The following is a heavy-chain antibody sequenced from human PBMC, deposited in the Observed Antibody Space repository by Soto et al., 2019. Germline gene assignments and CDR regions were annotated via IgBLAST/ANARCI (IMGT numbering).Heavy chain of an antibody. J-gene: IGHJ4*02. CDR3: ARARTPYYYDNTGNFLFES. D-gene: IGHD3-22*01. Sequence: PSETLSLTCAVYGGSFSGYYWNWIRQPPGKGLEWIGEIYHSGSTNYNPSLKSRVTISVDKSKNQFSLKLSSVTAADTAVYYCARARTPYYYDNTGNFLFESWGQGTLVTVS. CDR1: GGSFSGYY. CDR2: IYHSGST. V-gene: IGHV4-34*01.